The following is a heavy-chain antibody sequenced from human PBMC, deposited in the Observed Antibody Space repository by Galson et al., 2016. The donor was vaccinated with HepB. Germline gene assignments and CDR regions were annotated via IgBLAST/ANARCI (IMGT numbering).Heavy chain of an antibody. Sequence: SLRLSCAASGFTFSSYSINWVRQAPGKGLEWVSSSSSSNNYIYYADSVKGRFTISRDNAKNSLYLQMNSLRAEDTAVYYCARDVATSSWEHWFDPWGQGTLVTVSS. CDR3: ARDVATSSWEHWFDP. D-gene: IGHD6-13*01. J-gene: IGHJ5*02. CDR1: GFTFSSYS. CDR2: SSSSNNYI. V-gene: IGHV3-21*01.